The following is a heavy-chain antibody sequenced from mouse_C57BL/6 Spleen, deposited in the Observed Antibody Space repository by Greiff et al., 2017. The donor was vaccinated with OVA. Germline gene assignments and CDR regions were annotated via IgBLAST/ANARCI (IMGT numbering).Heavy chain of an antibody. Sequence: EVKVVESGGGLVKPGGSLKLSCAASGFTFSSYTMSWVRQTPEKRLEWVATISGGGGNTYYPDSVKGRFTISRDNAKNTLYLQMSSLRSEDTALYYCARQTGRDWYFDVWGTGTTVTVSS. CDR2: ISGGGGNT. J-gene: IGHJ1*03. V-gene: IGHV5-9*01. CDR1: GFTFSSYT. D-gene: IGHD4-1*01. CDR3: ARQTGRDWYFDV.